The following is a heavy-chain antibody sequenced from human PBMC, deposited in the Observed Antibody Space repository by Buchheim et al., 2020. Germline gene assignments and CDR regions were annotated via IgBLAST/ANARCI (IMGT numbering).Heavy chain of an antibody. CDR2: IKQDGSEK. CDR1: GFTFSSYW. D-gene: IGHD2-15*01. J-gene: IGHJ3*02. V-gene: IGHV3-7*03. CDR3: ARVLVAFGPFMVVTPGAFDS. Sequence: EVQLVESGGGLVQPGGSLRLSCAASGFTFSSYWMSWVRQAPGKGLEWVANIKQDGSEKYYVDSVKGRFTISRDNAKNSLYLEMNSLGAEDTAVYYCARVLVAFGPFMVVTPGAFDSWGQGT.